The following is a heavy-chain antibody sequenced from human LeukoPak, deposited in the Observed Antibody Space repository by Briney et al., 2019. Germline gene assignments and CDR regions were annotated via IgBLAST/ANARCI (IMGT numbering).Heavy chain of an antibody. CDR3: ARALVRGLYYYYYMDV. D-gene: IGHD3-10*01. CDR1: GYTFTSYG. V-gene: IGHV1-18*01. J-gene: IGHJ6*03. Sequence: ASVKVSCKASGYTFTSYGISWVRQAPGQGLEWMGWISAYNGNTNYAQKLQGRVTMTTDTSTSTAYMELRSLRSDDTAVYYCARALVRGLYYYYYMDVWGKGTTVTVSS. CDR2: ISAYNGNT.